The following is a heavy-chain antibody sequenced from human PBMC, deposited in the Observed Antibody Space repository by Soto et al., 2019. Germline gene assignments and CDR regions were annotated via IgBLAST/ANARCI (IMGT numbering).Heavy chain of an antibody. CDR2: IYYSGST. CDR1: GGSISSSSYY. CDR3: ARTRRSITIFGVDTEVGY. V-gene: IGHV4-39*01. J-gene: IGHJ4*02. Sequence: SETLSLTCTVSGGSISSSSYYWGWIRQPPGKGLEWIGSIYYSGSTYYNPSLKSRVTISVDTSKNQFSLKLSSVTAADTAVYYCARTRRSITIFGVDTEVGYWGRGTLVTVSS. D-gene: IGHD3-3*01.